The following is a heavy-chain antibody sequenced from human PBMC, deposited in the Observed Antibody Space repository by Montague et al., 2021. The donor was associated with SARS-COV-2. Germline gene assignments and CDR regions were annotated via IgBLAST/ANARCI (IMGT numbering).Heavy chain of an antibody. CDR1: GGSISSYY. CDR3: ARTEYNWNDGFDP. D-gene: IGHD1-20*01. Sequence: SETLSLTCSVSGGSISSYYWSWIRQPPGKGLEWMGYIFHSGITDYNPSLKSRVTISVDMSKNQFSLQLNSVTAADSAVYYCARTEYNWNDGFDPWGQGTLVTVSS. CDR2: IFHSGIT. V-gene: IGHV4-59*13. J-gene: IGHJ5*02.